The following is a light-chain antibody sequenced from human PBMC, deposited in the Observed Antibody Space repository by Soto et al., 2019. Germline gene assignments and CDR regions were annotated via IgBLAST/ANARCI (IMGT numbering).Light chain of an antibody. V-gene: IGKV3-11*01. CDR3: QQRGNXHLT. Sequence: EIVLTQSPATLSLSPGERATLSCRASQSVSSYFAWYQQKPGQAPRLLIYDASNRATGIPARFSGSGSGTDFTLTISSLEPEDFAVYYCQQRGNXHLTFGQGTKVDIK. CDR2: DAS. CDR1: QSVSSY. J-gene: IGKJ1*01.